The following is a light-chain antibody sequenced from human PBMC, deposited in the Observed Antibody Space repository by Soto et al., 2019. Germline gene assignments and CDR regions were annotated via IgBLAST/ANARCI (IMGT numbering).Light chain of an antibody. Sequence: DIQMTQSPSTLSASVGDRVTITCRASQSISSWLAWYQQKPGKAPKLLIYKASTLEGGVPSRFSGSGSGTEFPLSISSLQPGDFATYYCQPYNSYSRTFGPGTRVEIK. CDR1: QSISSW. J-gene: IGKJ1*01. CDR2: KAS. CDR3: QPYNSYSRT. V-gene: IGKV1-5*03.